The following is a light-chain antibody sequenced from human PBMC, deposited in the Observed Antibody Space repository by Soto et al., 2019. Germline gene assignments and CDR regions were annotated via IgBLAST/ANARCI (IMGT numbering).Light chain of an antibody. V-gene: IGKV3-20*01. CDR1: QSVSSN. CDR3: QQYGSSGT. Sequence: IVMTKSTATLSVSPGERATLAFRASQSVSSNLAWYQQKPGQAPRLLIYGASNRATGIPDRFSGSGSGTDFTLTISRLEPEDFAVYYCQQYGSSGTFGQGTKVDIK. J-gene: IGKJ1*01. CDR2: GAS.